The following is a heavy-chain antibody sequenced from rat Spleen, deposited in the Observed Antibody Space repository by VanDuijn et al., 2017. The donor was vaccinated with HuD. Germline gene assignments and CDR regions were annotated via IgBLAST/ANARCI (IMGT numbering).Heavy chain of an antibody. CDR2: ITTGGGNT. D-gene: IGHD1-4*01. Sequence: EVQLVESGGGLVQPGRSMKLSCVVSGFTFSNYYIAWVRQAPTKGLEWVASITTGGGNTYYRDSVKGRFTISRDKAKSTLYLQMDSLRSEDTATYYCARQWLTGSHWFFDFWGPGTMVTVSS. CDR1: GFTFSNYY. V-gene: IGHV5-25*01. CDR3: ARQWLTGSHWFFDF. J-gene: IGHJ1*01.